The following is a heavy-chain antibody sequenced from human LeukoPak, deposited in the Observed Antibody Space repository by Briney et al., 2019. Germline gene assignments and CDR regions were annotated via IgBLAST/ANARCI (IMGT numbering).Heavy chain of an antibody. CDR3: ARVRTIYYFDY. CDR1: GGSISSYY. Sequence: PSETLSLTCTVSGGSISSYYWSWIPQPSGKGLEWIGYIYYSGSTNYNPSLKSRVTISVDTSKNQFSLNLSSVTAADTAVYYCARVRTIYYFDYWGQGTLVTVSS. J-gene: IGHJ4*02. CDR2: IYYSGST. D-gene: IGHD4/OR15-4a*01. V-gene: IGHV4-59*01.